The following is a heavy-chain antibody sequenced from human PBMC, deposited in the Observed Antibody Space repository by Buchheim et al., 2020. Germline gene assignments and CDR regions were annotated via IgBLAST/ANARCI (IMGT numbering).Heavy chain of an antibody. CDR1: GGSISSGGYS. CDR3: ARGGRYRGPKTYYYDSSGYPFDY. CDR2: IYHSGST. J-gene: IGHJ4*02. V-gene: IGHV4-30-2*01. Sequence: QLQLQESGSGLVKPSQTLSLTCAVSGGSISSGGYSWSWIRQPPGKGLEWIGYIYHSGSTYYNPSLKSRVTISVDRSKNQFSLKLSSVTAADTAVYYCARGGRYRGPKTYYYDSSGYPFDYWGQGTL. D-gene: IGHD3-22*01.